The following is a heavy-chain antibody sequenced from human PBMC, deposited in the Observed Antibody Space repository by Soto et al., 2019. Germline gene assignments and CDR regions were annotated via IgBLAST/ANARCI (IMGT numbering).Heavy chain of an antibody. CDR1: GYTFTSSY. D-gene: IGHD5-18*01. J-gene: IGHJ4*02. CDR2: INPSGGST. CDR3: ARDRAAMVHLDY. V-gene: IGHV1-46*01. Sequence: GASVKVSCKASGYTFTSSYMHWVRQAPGQGLEWMGIINPSGGSTSYAQKFQGRVTMTRDTSTSTVYMELSSLRSEDTAVYYCARDRAAMVHLDYWGQGTLVTVSS.